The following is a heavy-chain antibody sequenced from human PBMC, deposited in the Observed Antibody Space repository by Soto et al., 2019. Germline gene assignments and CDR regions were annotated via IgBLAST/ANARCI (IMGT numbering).Heavy chain of an antibody. CDR1: GFTFSSYA. D-gene: IGHD3-22*01. CDR2: ISGSGGST. Sequence: GGSLRLSCAASGFTFSSYAMSWVRQAPGKGLEWVSAISGSGGSTYYADSVKGRFTISRDNSKNTLYLQMNSLRAEDTAVYDCAKDFGLPRSPGQGYSCGYYLDYWGQGTLVTVPS. CDR3: AKDFGLPRSPGQGYSCGYYLDY. V-gene: IGHV3-23*01. J-gene: IGHJ4*02.